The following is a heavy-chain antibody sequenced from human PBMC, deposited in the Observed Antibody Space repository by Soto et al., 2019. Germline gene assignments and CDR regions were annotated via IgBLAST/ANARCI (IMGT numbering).Heavy chain of an antibody. V-gene: IGHV3-33*06. Sequence: GGSLRLSCAASGFTFSDYGMHWVRQAPGKGLEWVAAIWFDGSNEKYADSVKGRFTISRDNSKNTLYLQMNSLRAEDTAVFYCAKEGTTGHCSGGSCYRSFDSWGQGTLVTVSS. CDR2: IWFDGSNE. J-gene: IGHJ5*01. CDR1: GFTFSDYG. D-gene: IGHD2-15*01. CDR3: AKEGTTGHCSGGSCYRSFDS.